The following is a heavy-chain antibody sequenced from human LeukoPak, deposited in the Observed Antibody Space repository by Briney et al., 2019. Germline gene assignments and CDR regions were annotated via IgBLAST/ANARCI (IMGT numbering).Heavy chain of an antibody. CDR1: GGSISSYY. Sequence: SETLSLTCTVSGGSISSYYWSWIRQPAGKGLEWIGRFYSGGSADYNPSLKSRVTMSVDTSKNQFSLKLSSVTAADTAVYYCARVYSGYDLPGSLANYFFDYWGQGTLVTVSS. V-gene: IGHV4-4*07. CDR3: ARVYSGYDLPGSLANYFFDY. J-gene: IGHJ4*02. D-gene: IGHD5-12*01. CDR2: FYSGGSA.